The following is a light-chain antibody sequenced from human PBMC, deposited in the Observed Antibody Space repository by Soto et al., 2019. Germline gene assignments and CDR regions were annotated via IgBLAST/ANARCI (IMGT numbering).Light chain of an antibody. V-gene: IGKV3-20*01. Sequence: EIVFTQSPGTLSLSPGERATLSCRASQSISSSYLAWYQQKPGQAPRLLIYGASSRATGIPDSFSGSGSGTDFTLTISRLEPEDFAVYYCQQYDTSPPTFGGGTKVEIK. J-gene: IGKJ4*01. CDR3: QQYDTSPPT. CDR1: QSISSSY. CDR2: GAS.